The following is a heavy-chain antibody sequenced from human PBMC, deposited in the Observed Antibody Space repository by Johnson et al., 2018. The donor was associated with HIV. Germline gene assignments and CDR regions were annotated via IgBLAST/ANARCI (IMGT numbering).Heavy chain of an antibody. D-gene: IGHD3-22*01. Sequence: QLVESGGGVVRPGGSLRLSCAASGFTFDDYGMSWVRQAPGKGLEWVSGINWNGGSTGYADSVKGRFTLSRDNAKNSLYLQMNSLRAEDTALYYCARGYYDSSGYSPVAGAFDIWGQGTMVTVSS. CDR2: INWNGGST. J-gene: IGHJ3*02. CDR1: GFTFDDYG. CDR3: ARGYYDSSGYSPVAGAFDI. V-gene: IGHV3-20*04.